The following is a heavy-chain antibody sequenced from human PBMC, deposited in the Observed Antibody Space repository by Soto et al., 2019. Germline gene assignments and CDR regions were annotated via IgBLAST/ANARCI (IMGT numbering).Heavy chain of an antibody. V-gene: IGHV4-34*01. Sequence: SETLSLTCAVYGGSFSGYYWSWIRQPPGKGLEWIGEINHSGSTNYNPSLKSRVTISVDTSKNQFSLELSSVTAADTAVYYCARAAPLFCSCGSCYDGRDDWGQGTLVTVSS. CDR1: GGSFSGYY. CDR2: INHSGST. D-gene: IGHD2-15*01. CDR3: ARAAPLFCSCGSCYDGRDD. J-gene: IGHJ4*02.